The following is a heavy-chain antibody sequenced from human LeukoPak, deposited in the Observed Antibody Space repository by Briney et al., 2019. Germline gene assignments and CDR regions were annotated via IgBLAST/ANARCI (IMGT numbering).Heavy chain of an antibody. CDR3: AREGGYCSGGSCYGGGYYYYYMDV. D-gene: IGHD2-15*01. CDR1: GFTFSSYA. Sequence: PGGSLRLSCAASGFTFSSYAMHWVRQAPGKGLEWVAVISYDGSNKYYADPVKGRFTISRDNSKNTLYLQMNSLRAEDTAVYYCAREGGYCSGGSCYGGGYYYYYMDVWGKGTTVTVSS. J-gene: IGHJ6*03. CDR2: ISYDGSNK. V-gene: IGHV3-30*04.